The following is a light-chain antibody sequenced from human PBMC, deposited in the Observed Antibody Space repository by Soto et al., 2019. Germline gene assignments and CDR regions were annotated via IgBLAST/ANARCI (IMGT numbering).Light chain of an antibody. Sequence: DIQMTQSPSSLSASVGDRVTITCRASQDIGSWLAWYQQKPGKAPKILIYAAASLQTGVPFRFSATFSGTDFTLTINSLQPEDVGTYFCQQANSFPLPFGPGTKV. CDR3: QQANSFPLP. J-gene: IGKJ3*01. V-gene: IGKV1-12*01. CDR2: AAA. CDR1: QDIGSW.